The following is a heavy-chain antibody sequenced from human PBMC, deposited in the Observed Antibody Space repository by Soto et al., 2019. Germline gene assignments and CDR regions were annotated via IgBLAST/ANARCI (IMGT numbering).Heavy chain of an antibody. D-gene: IGHD4-17*01. CDR2: ISAYNGNT. CDR3: ARDPSLGDDYGDYVTNWFDP. CDR1: VYTFTSYG. Sequence: ASVKVSCKASVYTFTSYGISWVRQAPGQGLEWMGWISAYNGNTNYAQKLQGRVTMTTDTSTSTAYMELRSLRSDDTAVYYCARDPSLGDDYGDYVTNWFDPWGQGTLVTVSS. J-gene: IGHJ5*02. V-gene: IGHV1-18*01.